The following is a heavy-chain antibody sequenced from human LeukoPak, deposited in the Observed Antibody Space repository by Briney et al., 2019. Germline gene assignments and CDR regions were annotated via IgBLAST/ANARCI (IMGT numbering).Heavy chain of an antibody. V-gene: IGHV3-23*01. CDR1: GFTFSSYA. Sequence: GGSLRLSCAASGFTFSSYAMSWVRQAPGKGLKWVSTINDNGDGTYYADSVKGRFTISRDNSYNTVSLQMNSLRAEDTAVYYCARDRGGVAGPNYYYYYYMDVWGKGTTVTVSS. D-gene: IGHD6-19*01. J-gene: IGHJ6*03. CDR3: ARDRGGVAGPNYYYYYYMDV. CDR2: INDNGDGT.